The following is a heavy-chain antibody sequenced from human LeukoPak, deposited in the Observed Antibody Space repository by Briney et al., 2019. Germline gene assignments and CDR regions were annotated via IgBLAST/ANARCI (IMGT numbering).Heavy chain of an antibody. D-gene: IGHD1-26*01. CDR1: GFTFSSYS. V-gene: IGHV3-48*04. CDR3: ARDSGSSNFDY. CDR2: ISISSSTI. J-gene: IGHJ4*02. Sequence: GGSLRLSCAASGFTFSSYSMTWVRQAPGKGREWVSYISISSSTIYYADSVKGRFTISRDNAKNSLYLQMKSLRAEDTAVYYCARDSGSSNFDYWGQGTLVTVSS.